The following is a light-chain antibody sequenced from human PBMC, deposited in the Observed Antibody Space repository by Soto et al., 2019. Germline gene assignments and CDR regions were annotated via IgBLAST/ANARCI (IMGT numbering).Light chain of an antibody. CDR2: EVS. CDR3: ASHTTTNTRV. CDR1: SSDVGAYDY. Sequence: QSALTQPASVSGFPGQSIAISCTGTSSDVGAYDYVSWYQQHPDRAPRLVIYEVSNRPSGVSNRFSGSKSVNTATLTISGLQAEDEADYYCASHTTTNTRVFGTGTKVTVL. V-gene: IGLV2-14*03. J-gene: IGLJ1*01.